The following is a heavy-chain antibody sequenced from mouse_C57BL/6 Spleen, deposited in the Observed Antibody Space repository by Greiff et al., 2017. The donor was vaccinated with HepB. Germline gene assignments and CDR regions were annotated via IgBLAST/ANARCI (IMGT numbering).Heavy chain of an antibody. J-gene: IGHJ2*01. D-gene: IGHD1-1*01. Sequence: QVQLQQPGAELVKPGASVKLSCKASGYTFTSYWMHWVKQRPGQGLEWIGMIHPNSGSTNYNEKFKSKATLTVDKSSSTAYMQLSSLTSEDSAVYYCAREWVFYYGSSYYFDYWGQGTTLTVSS. V-gene: IGHV1-64*01. CDR1: GYTFTSYW. CDR3: AREWVFYYGSSYYFDY. CDR2: IHPNSGST.